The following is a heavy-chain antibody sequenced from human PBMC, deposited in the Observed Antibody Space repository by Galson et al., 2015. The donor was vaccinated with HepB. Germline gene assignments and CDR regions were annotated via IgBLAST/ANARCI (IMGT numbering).Heavy chain of an antibody. CDR3: AKGARYDSSGYYFDY. V-gene: IGHV3-30*18. CDR1: GFTFSSYG. Sequence: SLRLSCAASGFTFSSYGMHWVRQAPGKGLEWVAVISSDGSNKYYADSVKGRFTISRDNSKNTLYLQMNSLRAEDTAVYYCAKGARYDSSGYYFDYWGQGTLVTVSS. D-gene: IGHD3-22*01. J-gene: IGHJ4*02. CDR2: ISSDGSNK.